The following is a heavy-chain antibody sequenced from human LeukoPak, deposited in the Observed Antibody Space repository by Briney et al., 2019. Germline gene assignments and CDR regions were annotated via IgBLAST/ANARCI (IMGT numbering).Heavy chain of an antibody. Sequence: ASVKVSCKVSGYSPTQLSVHWVRQAPGIGLEWMGGFTPEHAETTYAQRFQGRVTMTEDTSTGTAYMELSSLRSDDTAVYYCATGDFGGIYFDFWGRGTLVTVSP. J-gene: IGHJ4*02. CDR1: GYSPTQLS. CDR3: ATGDFGGIYFDF. V-gene: IGHV1-24*01. D-gene: IGHD4-23*01. CDR2: FTPEHAET.